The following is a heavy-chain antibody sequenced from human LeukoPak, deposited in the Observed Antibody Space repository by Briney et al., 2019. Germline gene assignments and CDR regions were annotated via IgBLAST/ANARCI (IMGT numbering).Heavy chain of an antibody. Sequence: ASVKVSCKASGYTFTNYYIHWVRQAPGQGLEWMGWINPNSGGTTYAQKFQGRVTMTRDTSISTAYMELSRLRSDDTAVYYCARSWNLGDWFDPWGQGTLVTVSS. CDR2: INPNSGGT. D-gene: IGHD1-1*01. J-gene: IGHJ5*02. CDR1: GYTFTNYY. CDR3: ARSWNLGDWFDP. V-gene: IGHV1-2*02.